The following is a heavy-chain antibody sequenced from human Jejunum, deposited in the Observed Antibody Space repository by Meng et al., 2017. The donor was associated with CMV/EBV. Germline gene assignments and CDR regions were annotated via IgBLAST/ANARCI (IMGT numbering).Heavy chain of an antibody. J-gene: IGHJ6*02. CDR1: GFTLSSSR. Sequence: GFTLSSSRMSWVRQATGKGLEWVANIKQDGSEKYYVDSVRGRFTVSRENAKNSLYLQMNSLRAEDTAIYYCARERWGTYNYYALDVWGQGTTVTVSS. D-gene: IGHD1-1*01. CDR3: ARERWGTYNYYALDV. V-gene: IGHV3-7*01. CDR2: IKQDGSEK.